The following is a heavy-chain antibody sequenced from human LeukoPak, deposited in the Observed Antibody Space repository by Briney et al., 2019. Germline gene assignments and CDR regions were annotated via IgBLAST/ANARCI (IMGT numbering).Heavy chain of an antibody. CDR1: GFTFSAYW. D-gene: IGHD2-15*01. CDR2: IYNDGSSR. V-gene: IGHV3-74*01. CDR3: SRSRDSGAFYFDS. J-gene: IGHJ4*02. Sequence: GGSLRLSCAASGFTFSAYWMHWVRQAPGKGLVWVSRIYNDGSSRSYADSVKGRFTISRDNAKNTLYLQVNSLRAEDTALYFCSRSRDSGAFYFDSWGQGALVTVSS.